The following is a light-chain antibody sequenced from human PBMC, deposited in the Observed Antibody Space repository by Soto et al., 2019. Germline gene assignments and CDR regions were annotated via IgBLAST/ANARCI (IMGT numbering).Light chain of an antibody. CDR1: KSISTW. Sequence: DIQMTQSPSTLSASVGDRVIITCRASKSISTWLAWYQQKPGEGPKLLIYSASTLQSGVPSRFSGSGSGTESTLTISGLQPDDFATYYCQQYDGNFGGGTRVEIK. CDR3: QQYDGN. J-gene: IGKJ4*01. CDR2: SAS. V-gene: IGKV1-5*01.